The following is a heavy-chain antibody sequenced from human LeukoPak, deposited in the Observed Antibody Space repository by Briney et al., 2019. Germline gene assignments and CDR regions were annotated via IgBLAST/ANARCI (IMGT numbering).Heavy chain of an antibody. D-gene: IGHD3-3*01. CDR1: GYTLTELS. CDR3: ARRKIFGDAFDI. Sequence: GASVKVSCKVSGYTLTELSMHWVRQAPGKGLEWMGGFDPEEGETIYAQKFQGRVTMTEDTSTDTAYMGLSSLRSEDTAVYYCARRKIFGDAFDIWGQGTMVTVSS. J-gene: IGHJ3*02. CDR2: FDPEEGET. V-gene: IGHV1-24*01.